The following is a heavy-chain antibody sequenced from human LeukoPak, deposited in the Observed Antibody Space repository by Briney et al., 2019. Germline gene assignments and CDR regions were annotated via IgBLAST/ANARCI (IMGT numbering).Heavy chain of an antibody. Sequence: SETLSLTCGVYGVASSGNYWSWIRQSPGRGLEWIGEINHSGSTNYNPSLKSRVIISIDTSKNQFSLKLSSVTAADTADYYCARRGYHDSSGYDYWGQGTLVTVSS. D-gene: IGHD3-22*01. CDR3: ARRGYHDSSGYDY. J-gene: IGHJ4*02. CDR1: GVASSGNY. V-gene: IGHV4-34*01. CDR2: INHSGST.